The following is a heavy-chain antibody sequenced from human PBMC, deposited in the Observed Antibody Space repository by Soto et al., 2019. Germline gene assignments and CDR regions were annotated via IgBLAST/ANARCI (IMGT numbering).Heavy chain of an antibody. CDR2: VNPRSGDT. CDR1: GYTFIGYY. J-gene: IGHJ5*02. D-gene: IGHD1-26*01. V-gene: IGHV1-2*06. CDR3: GRDGVGATPLGWFDP. Sequence: QVQLVQSGAEVKKPGASVKVSCKASGYTFIGYYIHWVRQAPGQGLEWMGRVNPRSGDTPYAQKFQGRLTMTRDTSISTACMELSSLRSDDTAVYYCGRDGVGATPLGWFDPWGQGSLVTVSS.